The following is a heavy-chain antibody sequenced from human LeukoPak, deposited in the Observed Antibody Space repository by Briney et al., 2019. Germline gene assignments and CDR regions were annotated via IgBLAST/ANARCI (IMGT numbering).Heavy chain of an antibody. D-gene: IGHD3-3*01. CDR3: ARHNNYDFWSGYYLDY. Sequence: KPSETLSLTCAVYGGSFSGYYWSWIRQPPGKGLEWIGEINHSGSTNYNPSLKSRVTISVDTSKNQFSLKLSSVTAADTAVYYCARHNNYDFWSGYYLDYWGQGTLVTVSS. CDR2: INHSGST. CDR1: GGSFSGYY. J-gene: IGHJ4*02. V-gene: IGHV4-34*01.